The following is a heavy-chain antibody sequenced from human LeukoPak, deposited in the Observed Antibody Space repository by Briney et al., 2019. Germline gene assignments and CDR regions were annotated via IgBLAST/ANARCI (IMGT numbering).Heavy chain of an antibody. CDR3: ARSSNYDFWSGYHPNWFDP. J-gene: IGHJ5*02. CDR1: GYSFTSYW. V-gene: IGHV5-51*01. Sequence: GESLKISCKGSGYSFTSYWIGWVRQMPGKGLEWMGIIYPGDSDTSYSPSFQGQVTISADKSISTAYLQWSSLKASDTAMYYCARSSNYDFWSGYHPNWFDPWGQGTLVTVSS. CDR2: IYPGDSDT. D-gene: IGHD3-3*01.